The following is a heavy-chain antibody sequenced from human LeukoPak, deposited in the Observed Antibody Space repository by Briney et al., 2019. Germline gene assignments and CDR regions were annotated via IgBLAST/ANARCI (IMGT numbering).Heavy chain of an antibody. D-gene: IGHD5-24*01. Sequence: SVKVSCKASGGTFSSYAISWVRQAPGQGLEWMGRIIPIFGIAHYAQKFQGRVTITADKSTSTAYMELSSLRSEDTAVYYCASGGRDGYNGDYWGQGTLVTVSS. CDR2: IIPIFGIA. J-gene: IGHJ4*02. V-gene: IGHV1-69*04. CDR1: GGTFSSYA. CDR3: ASGGRDGYNGDY.